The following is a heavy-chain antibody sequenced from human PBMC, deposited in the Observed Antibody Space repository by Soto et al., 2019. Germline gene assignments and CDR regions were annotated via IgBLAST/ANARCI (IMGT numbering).Heavy chain of an antibody. CDR3: ARGMWPDDFWSGYYSRGSGNDAFDI. J-gene: IGHJ3*02. V-gene: IGHV4-59*01. CDR1: GGSISSYY. CDR2: IYYSGST. Sequence: SETLSLTCTVSGGSISSYYWSWIRQPPGKGLEWIGYIYYSGSTNYNPSLKSRVTISVDTSKNQFSLKLSSLTAADTAVYYCARGMWPDDFWSGYYSRGSGNDAFDIWGQGTMVTVSS. D-gene: IGHD3-3*01.